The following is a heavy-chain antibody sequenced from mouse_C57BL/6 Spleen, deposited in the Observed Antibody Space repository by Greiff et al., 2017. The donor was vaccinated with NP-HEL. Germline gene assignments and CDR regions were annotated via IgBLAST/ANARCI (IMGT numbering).Heavy chain of an antibody. CDR3: ARSPYDYDVDY. D-gene: IGHD2-4*01. CDR1: GFTFTDYY. J-gene: IGHJ2*01. CDR2: IRNKANGYTT. Sequence: EVKLVESGGGLVQPGGSLSLSCAASGFTFTDYYMSWVRQPPGKALEWLGFIRNKANGYTTEYSASVKGRFTISRDNSQSILYLQMNALRAEDSATYYCARSPYDYDVDYWGQGTTLTVSS. V-gene: IGHV7-3*01.